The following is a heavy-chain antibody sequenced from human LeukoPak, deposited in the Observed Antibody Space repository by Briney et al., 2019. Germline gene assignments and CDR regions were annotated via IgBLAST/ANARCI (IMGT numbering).Heavy chain of an antibody. CDR3: ARGGGYNWFDP. J-gene: IGHJ5*02. CDR1: GGSFSGYY. CDR2: INHSGST. Sequence: SETLSLTCAVYGGSFSGYYWSWIRQPPGKGLEWIGEINHSGSTNYNPSLKSRVTISVDTSKNQFPLKLSSVTAADTAVYFCARGGGYNWFDPWGQGTLATVSS. V-gene: IGHV4-34*01.